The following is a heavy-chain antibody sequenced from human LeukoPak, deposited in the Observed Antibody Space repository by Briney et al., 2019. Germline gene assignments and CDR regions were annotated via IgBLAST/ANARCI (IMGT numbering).Heavy chain of an antibody. CDR2: ISAYNGNQ. CDR1: GYTFTSYG. J-gene: IGHJ4*02. Sequence: ASVKVSCKASGYTFTSYGISWVRQAPVHGLEWMRWISAYNGNQNYAHKLKPRVNMTTDTSTSTAYMTMRSLRSDDTAVYYCAREKRKYYYDSSGYVDYWGQGTLVTVSS. D-gene: IGHD3-22*01. V-gene: IGHV1-18*01. CDR3: AREKRKYYYDSSGYVDY.